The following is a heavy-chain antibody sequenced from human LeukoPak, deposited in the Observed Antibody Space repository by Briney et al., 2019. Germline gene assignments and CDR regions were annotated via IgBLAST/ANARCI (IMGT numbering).Heavy chain of an antibody. J-gene: IGHJ4*02. V-gene: IGHV3-23*01. CDR2: ISSTGGST. D-gene: IGHD2-15*01. CDR3: AKRVGGGTCCVREY. Sequence: PGGSLRLSCAASGFAFSSYAMSWVRQAPGKGLEWVSTISSTGGSTFFADSVKGRFTISRDNSKNTLYLQMNSLRADDTAVYYCAKRVGGGTCCVREYWGQGTLVTVSS. CDR1: GFAFSSYA.